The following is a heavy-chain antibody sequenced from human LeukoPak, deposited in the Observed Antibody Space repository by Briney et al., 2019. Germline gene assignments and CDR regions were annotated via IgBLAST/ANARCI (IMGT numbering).Heavy chain of an antibody. J-gene: IGHJ4*02. D-gene: IGHD6-19*01. CDR1: GFTFSNYE. CDR3: ARVSGSGWHFDY. CDR2: ISSSGVLI. Sequence: GGSLRLSCAPSGFTFSNYEMNWVSQAPGKGLEWVSFISSSGVLIYYADSVKGRFIISRDNAKNSLYLQMNSLRVEDTAVYYCARVSGSGWHFDYWGQGSLVTVSS. V-gene: IGHV3-48*03.